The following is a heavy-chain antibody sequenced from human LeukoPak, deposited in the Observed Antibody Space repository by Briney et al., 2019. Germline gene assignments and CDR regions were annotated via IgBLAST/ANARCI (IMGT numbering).Heavy chain of an antibody. Sequence: ASVTVSCKASGYTFTGYYMHWVRQAPGQGLEWMGWINPNSGGTKYAQKFQGRVTMTRDTSISTAYMDLSSLRSDDTAVFYCARERGYCSSASCYTSDAFDMWGQGTMVTVSS. D-gene: IGHD2-2*02. V-gene: IGHV1-2*02. CDR2: INPNSGGT. J-gene: IGHJ3*02. CDR1: GYTFTGYY. CDR3: ARERGYCSSASCYTSDAFDM.